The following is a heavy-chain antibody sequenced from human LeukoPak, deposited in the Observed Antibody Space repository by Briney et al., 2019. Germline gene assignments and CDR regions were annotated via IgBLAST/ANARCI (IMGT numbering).Heavy chain of an antibody. CDR1: GGSISSYY. V-gene: IGHV4-59*01. CDR3: AAMTTVTMYSYFFDS. CDR2: IYYSGST. J-gene: IGHJ4*02. Sequence: SETLSLTCTVSGGSISSYYWSWIRQPPGKGLEWIGYIYYSGSTNYNPSLKSRVTISVDTSKNQFSLKLTSVTAADTAIYYCAAMTTVTMYSYFFDSWGQGTLLTVSS. D-gene: IGHD4-17*01.